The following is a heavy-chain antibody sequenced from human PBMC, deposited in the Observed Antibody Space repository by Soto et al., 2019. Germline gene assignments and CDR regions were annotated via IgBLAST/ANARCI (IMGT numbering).Heavy chain of an antibody. Sequence: QVQLQQWGAGLLKPSETLSLTCAVYGGSFSGYYWSWIRQPPGEGLEWIGEINHSGNTNYNPSLKNRAPLSVDTSKSQFSLKLTSVAAADTAGYYCARSSRVDYWGQGTLVTVSS. D-gene: IGHD6-19*01. CDR2: INHSGNT. CDR1: GGSFSGYY. CDR3: ARSSRVDY. J-gene: IGHJ4*02. V-gene: IGHV4-34*01.